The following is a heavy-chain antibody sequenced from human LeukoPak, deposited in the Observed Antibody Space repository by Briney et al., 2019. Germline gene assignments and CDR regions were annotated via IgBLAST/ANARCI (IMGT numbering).Heavy chain of an antibody. CDR1: GGSISSGSYY. V-gene: IGHV4-61*02. CDR2: IYTSGST. Sequence: PSETLSLTCTVSGGSISSGSYYWSWIRQPAGKGLEWIGRIYTSGSTNYNPSLKSRVTISVDTSKNQFSLKLSSVTAADTAVYYCARARYYYGSAEYWGQGTLVTVSS. D-gene: IGHD3-10*01. J-gene: IGHJ4*02. CDR3: ARARYYYGSAEY.